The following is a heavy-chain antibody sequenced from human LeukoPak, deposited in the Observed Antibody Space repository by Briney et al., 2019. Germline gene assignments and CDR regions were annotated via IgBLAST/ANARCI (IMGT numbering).Heavy chain of an antibody. D-gene: IGHD3-3*02. V-gene: IGHV1-2*02. Sequence: GASVTVSCKASGYTFTANDMHWVRQAPGQGLEWMGWIYPKSGGTEYAQKFQGRVTMNRDTSINTAYLELSRLGSDDTAVCHCAREEWHFAAWGQGTLVTVSS. CDR3: AREEWHFAA. CDR1: GYTFTAND. J-gene: IGHJ5*02. CDR2: IYPKSGGT.